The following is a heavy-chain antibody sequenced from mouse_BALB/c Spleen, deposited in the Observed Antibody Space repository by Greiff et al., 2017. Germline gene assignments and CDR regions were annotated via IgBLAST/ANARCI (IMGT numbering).Heavy chain of an antibody. CDR1: GFTFSSYA. Sequence: EVKVVDSGGGLVKPGGSLKLSCAASGFTFSSYAMSWVRQTPEKRLEWVASISSGGSTYYPDSVKGRFTISRDNARNILYLQMSSLRSEDTAMYYCARGGDYGSSYWFAYWGQGTLVTVSA. V-gene: IGHV5-6-5*01. J-gene: IGHJ3*01. CDR3: ARGGDYGSSYWFAY. D-gene: IGHD1-1*01. CDR2: ISSGGST.